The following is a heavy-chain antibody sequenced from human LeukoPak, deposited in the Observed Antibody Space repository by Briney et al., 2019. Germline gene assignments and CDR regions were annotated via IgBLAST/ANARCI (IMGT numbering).Heavy chain of an antibody. J-gene: IGHJ6*02. CDR1: GGTFSSYT. D-gene: IGHD4-23*01. CDR2: IIPILGIA. CDR3: ARDPPAVVTPNYYYGMDV. V-gene: IGHV1-69*04. Sequence: GASVKVSCKASGGTFSSYTISWVRQAPGQGLEWMGRIIPILGIANYAQKFQGRVTITADKSTSTAYMELSSLRSEYTAVYYCARDPPAVVTPNYYYGMDVWGQGTTVTVSS.